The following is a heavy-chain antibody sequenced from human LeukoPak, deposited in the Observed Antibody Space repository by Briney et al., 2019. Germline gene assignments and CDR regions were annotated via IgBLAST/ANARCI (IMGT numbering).Heavy chain of an antibody. CDR2: IYYSGST. Sequence: SETLSLTCTVSGGSISSSSYYWGWIRQPPGKGLEWIGSIYYSGSTYYNPSLKSRVTISVDTSKNQFSLKLSSVTAADTAVYYCARAITQYYDFWSGYPPFGWYYYYMDVWGKGTTVTVSS. V-gene: IGHV4-39*07. CDR3: ARAITQYYDFWSGYPPFGWYYYYMDV. CDR1: GGSISSSSYY. D-gene: IGHD3-3*01. J-gene: IGHJ6*03.